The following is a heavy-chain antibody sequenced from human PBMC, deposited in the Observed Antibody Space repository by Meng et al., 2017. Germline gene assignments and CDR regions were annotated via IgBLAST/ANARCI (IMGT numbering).Heavy chain of an antibody. CDR1: GFIFRTSV. V-gene: IGHV3-30*03. CDR2: VTKDGSRK. J-gene: IGHJ4*02. Sequence: QVQVVESAGTVFPPGSSLTLSCASSGFIFRTSVMPCVRQAPGQALECVACVTKDGSRKYYIGSVRGRFTISRDNSKNTLYLEMNSLRSKDTALYYCARDFDYWGQGTLVTVSS. CDR3: ARDFDY.